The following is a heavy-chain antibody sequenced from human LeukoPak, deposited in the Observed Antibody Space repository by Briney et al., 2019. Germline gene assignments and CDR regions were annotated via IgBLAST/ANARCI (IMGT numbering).Heavy chain of an antibody. CDR3: AKDTQTGYYGMDV. CDR1: GFSFSGYG. V-gene: IGHV3-23*01. Sequence: PGGSLRLSCAASGFSFSGYGMHWVRQAPGKGLEWVSAISGSGGSTYYADSVKGRFTISRDNSKNTLYLQMNSLRAEDTAVYYCAKDTQTGYYGMDVWGQGTTVTVSS. J-gene: IGHJ6*02. D-gene: IGHD3-9*01. CDR2: ISGSGGST.